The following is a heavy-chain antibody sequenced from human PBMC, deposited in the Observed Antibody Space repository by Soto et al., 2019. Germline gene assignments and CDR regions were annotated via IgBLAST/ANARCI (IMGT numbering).Heavy chain of an antibody. CDR1: GFTFSSYA. CDR2: ISGSGGST. V-gene: IGHV3-23*01. D-gene: IGHD3-22*01. J-gene: IGHJ4*02. Sequence: EVQLLESGGGLVQPGGPLRLSCAASGFTFSSYAMSWVRQAPGKGLEWVSAISGSGGSTYYADSVKGRFTISRDNSKNTLYLQMNSLRAEDTAVYYCAKDVFSQEIVVVIIGFGYWGQGTLVTVSS. CDR3: AKDVFSQEIVVVIIGFGY.